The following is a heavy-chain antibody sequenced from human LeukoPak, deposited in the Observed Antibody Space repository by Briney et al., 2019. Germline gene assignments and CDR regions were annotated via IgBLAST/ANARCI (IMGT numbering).Heavy chain of an antibody. V-gene: IGHV1-69*04. Sequence: SVKVSCKASGATFSSYAISWVRQAPGQGLEWMGRIIPILGIANYAQKFQGRVTITADKSTSTAYVELSSLRSEDTAVYYCARDYTITIFGVGFDPWGQGTLVTVSS. CDR3: ARDYTITIFGVGFDP. J-gene: IGHJ5*02. CDR1: GATFSSYA. CDR2: IIPILGIA. D-gene: IGHD3-3*01.